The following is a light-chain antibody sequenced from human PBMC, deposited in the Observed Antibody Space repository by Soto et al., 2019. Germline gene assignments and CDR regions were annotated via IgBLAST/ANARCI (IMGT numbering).Light chain of an antibody. J-gene: IGKJ5*01. Sequence: DIQLTQSPSSLSGSVGGRVTITCRASQTISSWLAWYQQKPGKAPKLLIYKASSLESGVPSRFSGSGSGTEFTLTISSLQPDDCATYYCQQYNNYPNTFGQGTRLEI. V-gene: IGKV1-5*03. CDR1: QTISSW. CDR2: KAS. CDR3: QQYNNYPNT.